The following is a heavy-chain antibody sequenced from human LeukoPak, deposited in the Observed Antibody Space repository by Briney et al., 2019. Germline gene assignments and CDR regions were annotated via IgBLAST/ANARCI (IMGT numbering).Heavy chain of an antibody. D-gene: IGHD2-15*01. J-gene: IGHJ5*02. Sequence: SETLSLTCSVSGGSISSYYWNWIRQPPEKGREWIGYIYYSGTSNYNPSLKSRVTISVDTSKNQFSLKLSSVTAADTAVYYCARDRGYCSGGSCYSIDWFDPWGQGTLVTVSS. CDR2: IYYSGTS. CDR1: GGSISSYY. V-gene: IGHV4-59*01. CDR3: ARDRGYCSGGSCYSIDWFDP.